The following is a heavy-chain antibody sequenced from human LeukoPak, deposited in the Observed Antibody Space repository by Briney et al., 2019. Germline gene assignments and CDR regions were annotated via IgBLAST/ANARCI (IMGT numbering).Heavy chain of an antibody. V-gene: IGHV3-74*01. CDR1: GFTFSSYW. J-gene: IGHJ3*02. CDR2: INSDGSTT. Sequence: PGGSLRLSCAASGFTFSSYWMHWVRQAPGKGLVWVSRINSDGSTTSYADSVKGRFTISRDNAKKTVYLQMNSLRAEDSAVYYCARELEEAFDIWGQGTMVTVSS. CDR3: ARELEEAFDI. D-gene: IGHD3-3*01.